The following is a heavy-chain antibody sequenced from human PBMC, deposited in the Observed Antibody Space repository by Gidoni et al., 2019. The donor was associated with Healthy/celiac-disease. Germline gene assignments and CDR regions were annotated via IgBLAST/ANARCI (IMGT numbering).Heavy chain of an antibody. CDR2: ISSSSSYI. V-gene: IGHV3-21*01. J-gene: IGHJ6*03. Sequence: EVQRVESGGGLVKPGGSLRLSCAASGVTLSSYSMNWVRQAPGKGLEWVSSISSSSSYIYYADSVKGRFTISRDNAKNSLYLQMNSLRAEDTAVYYCARGGVDTAPPYYYMDVWGKGTTVTVSS. D-gene: IGHD5-18*01. CDR1: GVTLSSYS. CDR3: ARGGVDTAPPYYYMDV.